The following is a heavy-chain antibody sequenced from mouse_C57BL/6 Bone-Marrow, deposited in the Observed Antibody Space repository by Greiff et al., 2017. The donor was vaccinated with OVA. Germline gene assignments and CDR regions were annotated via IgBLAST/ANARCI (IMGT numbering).Heavy chain of an antibody. V-gene: IGHV2-5*01. Sequence: QVHVKQSGPGLVQPSQSLFITCTVSGFSFTSYGVHWVRQSPGKGLEWLGVIWRGGSTDYNAAFMSRLSITKDNSKSQVFFKMNSLQADDTAIYYCAKSTTVVSYAMDYWGQGTSVTVSS. D-gene: IGHD1-1*01. CDR3: AKSTTVVSYAMDY. CDR2: IWRGGST. J-gene: IGHJ4*01. CDR1: GFSFTSYG.